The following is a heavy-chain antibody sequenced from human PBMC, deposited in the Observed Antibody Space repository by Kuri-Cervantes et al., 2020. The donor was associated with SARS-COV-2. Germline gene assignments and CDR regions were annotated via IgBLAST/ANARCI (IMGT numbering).Heavy chain of an antibody. D-gene: IGHD3-22*01. Sequence: SETLSLTCAVYGGSFSGYYWSWIRQPPGKELEWIGEINHSGSTNYNPSLKSRVTISVDTSKNQFSLKLSSVTAADTAVYYCARGLGSGYYYGSFDYWGQGTLVTVSS. V-gene: IGHV4-34*01. J-gene: IGHJ4*02. CDR2: INHSGST. CDR1: GGSFSGYY. CDR3: ARGLGSGYYYGSFDY.